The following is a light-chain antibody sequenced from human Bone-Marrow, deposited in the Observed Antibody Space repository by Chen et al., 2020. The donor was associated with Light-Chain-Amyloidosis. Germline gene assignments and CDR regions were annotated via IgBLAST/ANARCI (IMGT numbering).Light chain of an antibody. CDR2: EVP. V-gene: IGLV2-14*01. J-gene: IGLJ2*01. Sequence: QSALTQPASVSGSPGQSITISCTGTSSDVGGDNHVSWYQQHPDKAPKLMIYEVPTRPSWVPDRASGSTSDNTASLTSSGLQTEDEADYFRSCYTSTNTLVFGGGTRLTVL. CDR3: SCYTSTNTLV. CDR1: SSDVGGDNH.